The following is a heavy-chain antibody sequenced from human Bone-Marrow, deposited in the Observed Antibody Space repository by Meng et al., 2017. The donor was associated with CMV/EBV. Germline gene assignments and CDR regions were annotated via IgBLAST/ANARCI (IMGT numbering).Heavy chain of an antibody. CDR2: IRYGGSNK. Sequence: GGSLRLSCAASGFTVSSYGMHWVRQAPGKGLEWVAFIRYGGSNKYYADSVKGRFTISRDNSKNTLYLQMNSLRAEDTAVYYCAKDIGGWFDPWGQGNLVNVDS. J-gene: IGHJ5*02. CDR3: AKDIGGWFDP. CDR1: GFTVSSYG. V-gene: IGHV3-30*02. D-gene: IGHD3-10*01.